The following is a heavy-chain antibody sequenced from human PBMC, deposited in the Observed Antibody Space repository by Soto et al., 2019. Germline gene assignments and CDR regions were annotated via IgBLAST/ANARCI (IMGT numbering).Heavy chain of an antibody. V-gene: IGHV3-33*01. CDR1: GFTFSSYG. D-gene: IGHD3-22*01. CDR2: IWYDGSNK. Sequence: GGSLRLSCAASGFTFSSYGMHWVRQAPGKGLEWVAVIWYDGSNKYYADSVKGRFTISRDNSKNTLYLQMNSLRAEDTAVYYCARGYYYDSSGYKGGYYYYGMDVWGQGTTVTVSS. CDR3: ARGYYYDSSGYKGGYYYYGMDV. J-gene: IGHJ6*02.